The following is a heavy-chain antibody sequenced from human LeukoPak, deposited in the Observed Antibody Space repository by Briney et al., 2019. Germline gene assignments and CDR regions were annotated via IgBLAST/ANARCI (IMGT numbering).Heavy chain of an antibody. Sequence: SETLSLTCAVYGGSFSGYYWSWIRQPPGKGLEWIGEINHSGSTNYNPSLKSRVTISVDTSKNQFSLKLSSVTAADTAVYYCARDASSGYKYYFDYWGQGTLVTVSS. D-gene: IGHD3-22*01. CDR3: ARDASSGYKYYFDY. J-gene: IGHJ4*02. CDR2: INHSGST. V-gene: IGHV4-34*01. CDR1: GGSFSGYY.